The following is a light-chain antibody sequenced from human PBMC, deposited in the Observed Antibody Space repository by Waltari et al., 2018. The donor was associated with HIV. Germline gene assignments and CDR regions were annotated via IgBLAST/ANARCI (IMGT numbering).Light chain of an antibody. V-gene: IGLV2-14*01. CDR3: SSFTGTTALV. CDR2: EVS. J-gene: IGLJ3*02. CDR1: SSDVGGYNY. Sequence: QSALTQPASVSGSPGQSITISCTGTSSDVGGYNYVSWFQQHPDKTPKLIIYEVSNRPSEISNRFSGSKSGNTASLTISELQAEDEADYYCSSFTGTTALVFGGGTKLTVL.